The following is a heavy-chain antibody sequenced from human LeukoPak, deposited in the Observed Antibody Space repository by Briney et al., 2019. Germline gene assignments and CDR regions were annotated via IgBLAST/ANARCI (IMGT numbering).Heavy chain of an antibody. J-gene: IGHJ5*02. D-gene: IGHD3-16*02. Sequence: ASVKVSCKASGYTFTSYDINWVRQATGQGLEWMGWMNPNSGNTGYAQKFQGRVTMTRNTSISTAYMELSSLRSEDTAVHYCSTDMITFGGVIPFDPWGQGTLVTVSS. V-gene: IGHV1-8*01. CDR2: MNPNSGNT. CDR1: GYTFTSYD. CDR3: STDMITFGGVIPFDP.